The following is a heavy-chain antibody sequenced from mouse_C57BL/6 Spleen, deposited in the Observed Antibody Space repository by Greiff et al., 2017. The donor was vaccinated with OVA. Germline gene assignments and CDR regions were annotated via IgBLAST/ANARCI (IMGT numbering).Heavy chain of an antibody. CDR1: GYAFSSSW. CDR3: ARGTYGNTGYFDV. Sequence: VQLQQSGPELVKPGASVKISCKASGYAFSSSWMNWVKQRPGKGLEWIGRIYPGDGDTNYNGKFKGKATLTADKSSSTAYMQLSSLTSEDSAIYYCARGTYGNTGYFDVWGTGTTVTVSS. CDR2: IYPGDGDT. V-gene: IGHV1-82*01. D-gene: IGHD2-1*01. J-gene: IGHJ1*03.